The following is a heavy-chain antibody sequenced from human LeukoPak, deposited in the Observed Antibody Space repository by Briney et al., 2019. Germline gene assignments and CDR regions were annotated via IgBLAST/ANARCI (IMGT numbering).Heavy chain of an antibody. Sequence: SETLSLTCTVSGYSISSGYYWGWIRQPPGRWLEWIASIYYRGSTHYNPSLASLKSRVTISGDTSKNQFSLKLSSVTAADTAVYYCARYREVGATVDYWGQGTLVTVS. V-gene: IGHV4-38-2*02. CDR2: IYYRGST. D-gene: IGHD1-26*01. CDR1: GYSISSGYY. J-gene: IGHJ4*02. CDR3: ARYREVGATVDY.